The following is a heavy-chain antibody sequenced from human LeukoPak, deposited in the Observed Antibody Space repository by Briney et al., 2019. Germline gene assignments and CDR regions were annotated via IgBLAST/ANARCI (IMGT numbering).Heavy chain of an antibody. CDR2: ISYDGSNK. CDR1: GFTFSSYA. D-gene: IGHD3-3*01. V-gene: IGHV3-30*04. CDR3: ARGRNVLRFLEWKQYYYMDV. J-gene: IGHJ6*03. Sequence: GSLRLSCAASGFTFSSYAMHWVRPAPGKGLEWVAVISYDGSNKYYADSVKGRFTISRDNSKNTLYLQMNSLRAEDTAVYYCARGRNVLRFLEWKQYYYMDVWGKGTTVTVSS.